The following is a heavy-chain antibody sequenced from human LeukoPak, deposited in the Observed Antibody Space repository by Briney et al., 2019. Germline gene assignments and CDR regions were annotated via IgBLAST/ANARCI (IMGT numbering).Heavy chain of an antibody. CDR1: EYTFTDNY. V-gene: IGHV1-2*02. J-gene: IGHJ6*03. D-gene: IGHD1-26*01. Sequence: SVKVSCKASEYTFTDNYVHWVRQAPGQGLEWMGWINPYSGGANYAQNFQGRITLTRDTSTNTAYMELSSLRSDDTAVYYCARDPTIGNYYYYLDVWGKGTTVTVSS. CDR2: INPYSGGA. CDR3: ARDPTIGNYYYYLDV.